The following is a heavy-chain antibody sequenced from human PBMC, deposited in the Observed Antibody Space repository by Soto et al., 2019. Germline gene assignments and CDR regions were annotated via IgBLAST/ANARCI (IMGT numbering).Heavy chain of an antibody. J-gene: IGHJ6*02. CDR2: IYPGDSDT. D-gene: IGHD3-10*01. CDR1: GYSFTSYW. CDR3: AGGGVRGVITRTRDYYGMDV. V-gene: IGHV5-51*01. Sequence: GESMKISCKGSGYSFTSYWIGWVRQMPGKGLECMGIIYPGDSDTRYSPSFQGQVTISADKSISTAYLQWSSLKASDTAMYYCAGGGVRGVITRTRDYYGMDVWGQGTTVTVSS.